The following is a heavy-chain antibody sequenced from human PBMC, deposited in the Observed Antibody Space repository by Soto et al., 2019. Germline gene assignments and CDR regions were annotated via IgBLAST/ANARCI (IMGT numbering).Heavy chain of an antibody. J-gene: IGHJ4*02. Sequence: QVQLQESGPGLVKPSQTLSLTCTVSGGSISSGGYYWSWIRQHPGKGLEWIGYIYYSGSTYYNPSLKIRVTISVDTSKNQFSLKLSSVTAADTAVYYCARGYDSSGYYNPFDYWGQGTLVTVSS. D-gene: IGHD3-22*01. CDR2: IYYSGST. CDR1: GGSISSGGYY. CDR3: ARGYDSSGYYNPFDY. V-gene: IGHV4-31*03.